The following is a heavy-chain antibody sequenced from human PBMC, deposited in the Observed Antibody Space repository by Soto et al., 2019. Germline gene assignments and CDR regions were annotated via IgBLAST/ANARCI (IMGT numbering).Heavy chain of an antibody. D-gene: IGHD2-15*01. CDR3: AKEPYCSGGSCYFDY. V-gene: IGHV3-23*01. Sequence: GGSLRLSCAASGFIFSDYAMSWVRQAPGKGLEWISLVRGNDDNAYYADSVRGRFTISRDNSRNTLYLQMNSLRAEDTAVYYCAKEPYCSGGSCYFDYWGQGTLVTVSS. CDR1: GFIFSDYA. J-gene: IGHJ4*02. CDR2: VRGNDDNA.